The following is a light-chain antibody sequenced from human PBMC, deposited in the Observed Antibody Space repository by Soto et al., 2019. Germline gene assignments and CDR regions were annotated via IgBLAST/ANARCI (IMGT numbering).Light chain of an antibody. CDR3: QQYETYSGT. J-gene: IGKJ1*01. V-gene: IGKV1-5*01. CDR1: QSFAGW. CDR2: DAS. Sequence: DIQMTQSPSTLSASVGDTVTITYRASQSFAGWLAWYQQKPGKAPTLLIYDASALPRGVPSRFSGSGSGTEFTLTISSLQPDDFATYYCQQYETYSGTFGQGTKVDIK.